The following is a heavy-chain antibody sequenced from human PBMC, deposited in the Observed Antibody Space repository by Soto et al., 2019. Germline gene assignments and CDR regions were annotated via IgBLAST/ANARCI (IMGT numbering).Heavy chain of an antibody. J-gene: IGHJ4*02. CDR1: GGTFSGYA. V-gene: IGHV1-69*13. Sequence: ASVKVSCKASGGTFSGYAISWVRQAPGQGLEWMGEIIPMFGTSNYAQKFQGRVTITADESTSTAYMELSSLRSEDTAVYYCARGSCSSTSCYKEYYFDLWGQGTLVTVSS. CDR3: ARGSCSSTSCYKEYYFDL. D-gene: IGHD2-2*02. CDR2: IIPMFGTS.